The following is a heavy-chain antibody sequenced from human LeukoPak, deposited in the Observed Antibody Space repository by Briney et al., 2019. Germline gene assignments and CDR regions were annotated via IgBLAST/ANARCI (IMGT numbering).Heavy chain of an antibody. CDR2: IYTRGST. CDR1: GGSITSYY. V-gene: IGHV4-4*07. Sequence: PSETLSLTCNVSGGSITSYYWTWIRQPAGKELEWIGRIYTRGSTNYNPSLKSRVTMSVDTSKNQFSLKLSSVTAADTAVYYCASSRTGTNYYYYYYMDVWGKGTTVTVSS. J-gene: IGHJ6*03. CDR3: ASSRTGTNYYYYYYMDV. D-gene: IGHD1/OR15-1a*01.